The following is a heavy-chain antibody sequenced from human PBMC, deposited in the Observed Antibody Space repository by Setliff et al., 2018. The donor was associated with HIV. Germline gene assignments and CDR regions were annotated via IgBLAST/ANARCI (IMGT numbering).Heavy chain of an antibody. J-gene: IGHJ4*02. CDR2: IYPGDSDT. CDR3: ARHKVNGYSSNYFDY. D-gene: IGHD4-4*01. Sequence: GASLKISCQGSGYTFTKYWIGWVRQMPGKGLEWMGIIYPGDSDTRYSPSFQGHVTISVDKSISTAYLQWSSLKASDTAMYYCARHKVNGYSSNYFDYWGQGTLVTVSS. CDR1: GYTFTKYW. V-gene: IGHV5-51*01.